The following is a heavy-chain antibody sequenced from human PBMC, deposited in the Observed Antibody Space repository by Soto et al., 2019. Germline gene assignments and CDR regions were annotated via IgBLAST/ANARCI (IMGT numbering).Heavy chain of an antibody. CDR2: IIPIFGTA. Sequence: GASVKVSCKASGGTFSSYAISWVRQAPGQGLEWMGGIIPIFGTANYAQKFQGRVTITADESTSTAYMELSSLRSEDTAVYYCAREGRCGGDCYSGYWGQGTLVTVS. D-gene: IGHD2-21*02. CDR1: GGTFSSYA. CDR3: AREGRCGGDCYSGY. J-gene: IGHJ4*02. V-gene: IGHV1-69*13.